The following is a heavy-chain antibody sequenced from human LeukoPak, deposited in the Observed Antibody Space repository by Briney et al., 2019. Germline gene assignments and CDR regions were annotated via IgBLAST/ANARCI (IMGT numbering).Heavy chain of an antibody. Sequence: SETLSLTCAVYGGSLNGYYWSWIRQPPGRGLEWIGEIHFSGSINYNPSLEGRVTITVDTSKNQFSLRLSSVTDADTAVYYCARGFDRAKVAYWGQGTLVTVSS. J-gene: IGHJ4*02. V-gene: IGHV4-34*01. CDR3: ARGFDRAKVAY. CDR2: IHFSGSI. D-gene: IGHD5-12*01. CDR1: GGSLNGYY.